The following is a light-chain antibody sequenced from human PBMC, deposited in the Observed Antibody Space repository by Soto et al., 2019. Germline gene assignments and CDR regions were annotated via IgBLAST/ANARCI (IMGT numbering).Light chain of an antibody. J-gene: IGLJ3*02. CDR1: SSNSGAGYD. V-gene: IGLV1-40*01. Sequence: QSVLTQPPSVSGAPGQRVTISCTGSSSNSGAGYDVHWYQQLPETAPKLLIYFNNNRPPGVPDRFSGSKSGASASLAITGLQAEDEADYYCQSYDSTLSGWVFGGGTKLTVL. CDR3: QSYDSTLSGWV. CDR2: FNN.